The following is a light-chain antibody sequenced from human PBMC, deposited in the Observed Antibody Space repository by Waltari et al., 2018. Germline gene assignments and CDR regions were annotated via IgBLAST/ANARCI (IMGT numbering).Light chain of an antibody. J-gene: IGKJ5*01. V-gene: IGKV1-5*03. CDR2: KAS. CDR1: QSISDW. Sequence: DIQMTQSPSTLSASVGDRVTITCRASQSISDWLAWYQQKPGKAPKLLLYKASSLESGVPSRFSGSGSGTEFTLTISSLQPDDFATYYCQPYNSYSIMFGQGTRLEIK. CDR3: QPYNSYSIM.